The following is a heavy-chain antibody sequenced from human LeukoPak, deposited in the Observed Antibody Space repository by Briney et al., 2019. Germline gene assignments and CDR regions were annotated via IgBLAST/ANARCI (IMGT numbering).Heavy chain of an antibody. CDR1: GGSISSYY. D-gene: IGHD3-10*01. CDR2: IYYSGST. Sequence: SETLSLTCTVSGGSISSYYWSWIRQPPGKGLEWIGYIYYSGSTNYNPSLKSRVTISVDTSKNQFSLKLSSVTAADTAVYYCARAPRITMVRGAIDYWGQGTLVTVSS. CDR3: ARAPRITMVRGAIDY. J-gene: IGHJ4*02. V-gene: IGHV4-59*01.